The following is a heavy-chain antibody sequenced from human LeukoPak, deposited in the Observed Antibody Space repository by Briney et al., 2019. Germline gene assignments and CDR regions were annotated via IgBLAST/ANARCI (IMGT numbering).Heavy chain of an antibody. J-gene: IGHJ5*02. V-gene: IGHV1-46*01. D-gene: IGHD2-15*01. CDR1: GYTFTSYY. CDR2: INPSGGST. CDR3: AGELGYCSGGSCYTLNNWFDP. Sequence: ASVKVSCKASGYTFTSYYMRWVRQAPGQGLEWMGIINPSGGSTSYAQKFQGRVTMTRDTSTSTVYMELSSPRSEDTAVYYCAGELGYCSGGSCYTLNNWFDPWGQGTLVTVSS.